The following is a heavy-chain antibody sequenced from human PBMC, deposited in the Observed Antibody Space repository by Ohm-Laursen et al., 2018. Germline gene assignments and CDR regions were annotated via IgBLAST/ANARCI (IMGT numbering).Heavy chain of an antibody. D-gene: IGHD3-10*01. V-gene: IGHV6-1*01. Sequence: QTLSLTCAVSGDTVSTNSAAWNWIRQSPSKGLEWLGRTYYRSKWDNDYAVSVKSRININPDTSKNLFTLQLNSATPDDTAVYYCARDAITIAGKTSAFDIWGQGTKVIVSS. CDR3: ARDAITIAGKTSAFDI. CDR1: GDTVSTNSAA. CDR2: TYYRSKWDN. J-gene: IGHJ3*02.